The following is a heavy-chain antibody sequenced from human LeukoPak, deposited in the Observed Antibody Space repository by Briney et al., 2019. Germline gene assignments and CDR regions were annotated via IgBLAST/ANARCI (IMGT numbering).Heavy chain of an antibody. J-gene: IGHJ4*02. CDR1: GFTVTSNY. CDR2: TFPNGRT. V-gene: IGHV3-66*01. CDR3: ARGLATDS. Sequence: PGGSLRLSCELSGFTVTSNYLNWVRQAPGRGLEWVSVTFPNGRTYYIDSVKGRFTVSRDTSKNTLYLQTTSLRADDTAVYYCARGLATDSWGQGTLVIVS.